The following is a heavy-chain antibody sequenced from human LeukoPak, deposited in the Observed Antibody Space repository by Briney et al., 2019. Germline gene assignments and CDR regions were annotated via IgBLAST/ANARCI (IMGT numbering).Heavy chain of an antibody. Sequence: PGGSLRLSCAASGFTFGSYGMSWVRQAPGKGLEWVSYISSSGSTIYYADSVKGRFTISRDNAKNSLYLQMNSLRAEDTAVYYCARAEGTVTTVGAFDIWGQGTMVTVPS. CDR1: GFTFGSYG. CDR3: ARAEGTVTTVGAFDI. V-gene: IGHV3-48*04. CDR2: ISSSGSTI. J-gene: IGHJ3*02. D-gene: IGHD4-17*01.